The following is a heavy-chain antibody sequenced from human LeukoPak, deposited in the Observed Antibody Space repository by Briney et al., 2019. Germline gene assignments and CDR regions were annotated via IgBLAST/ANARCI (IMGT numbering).Heavy chain of an antibody. D-gene: IGHD3-10*01. V-gene: IGHV3-23*01. CDR1: GFAFSIYA. Sequence: GGSLRLSCAASGFAFSIYAMSWVRQAPGKGLEWVSSIISSGGVTYYADYVKGRFTISRDNAKNSLYLQMNSLRVEDTALYYCAKEYYGSGSLDYWGQGTLVTVSS. CDR3: AKEYYGSGSLDY. J-gene: IGHJ4*02. CDR2: IISSGGVT.